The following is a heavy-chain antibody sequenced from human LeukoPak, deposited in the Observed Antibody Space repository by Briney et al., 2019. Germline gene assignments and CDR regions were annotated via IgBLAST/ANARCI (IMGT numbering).Heavy chain of an antibody. CDR2: IYHSGST. D-gene: IGHD1-1*01. Sequence: PSETVSLTCTVSGYSISSGYYWGWIRQPPGKGLEWIGSIYHSGSTYYNPSLKSRVTISVDTSKNQFSLKLSSVTAADTAVYYCARPTVPPLTYYYYYMDVWGKGTTVTVSS. V-gene: IGHV4-38-2*02. CDR1: GYSISSGYY. CDR3: ARPTVPPLTYYYYYMDV. J-gene: IGHJ6*03.